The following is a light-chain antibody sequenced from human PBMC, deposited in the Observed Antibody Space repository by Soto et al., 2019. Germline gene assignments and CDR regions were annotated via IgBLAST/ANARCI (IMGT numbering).Light chain of an antibody. CDR3: QQYGSSPGT. Sequence: DIELTQSPATLSSSPGERATLSCRASQSISSSYLAWYQQKPGQAPRLLIYGASSRASGIPDRCSGSGSGTDFTLTISRLEPEDFAVYYCQQYGSSPGTFGQGTKVEIK. J-gene: IGKJ1*01. V-gene: IGKV3-20*01. CDR1: QSISSSY. CDR2: GAS.